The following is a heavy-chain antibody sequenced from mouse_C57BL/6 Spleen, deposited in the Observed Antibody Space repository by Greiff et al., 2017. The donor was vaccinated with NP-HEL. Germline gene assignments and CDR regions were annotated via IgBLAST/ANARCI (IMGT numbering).Heavy chain of an antibody. V-gene: IGHV1-53*01. D-gene: IGHD1-1*01. CDR2: INPSNGGT. Sequence: VQLQQSGTELVKPGASVKLSCKASGYTFTSYWMHWVKQRPGQGLEWIGNINPSNGGTNYNEKFKSKATLTVDKSSSTAYMQLSSLTSEDSAVYYCARENYGSSSYWYFDVWGTGTTVTVSS. CDR1: GYTFTSYW. J-gene: IGHJ1*03. CDR3: ARENYGSSSYWYFDV.